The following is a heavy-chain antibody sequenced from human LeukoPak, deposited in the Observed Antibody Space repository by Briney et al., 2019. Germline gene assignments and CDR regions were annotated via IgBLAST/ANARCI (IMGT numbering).Heavy chain of an antibody. J-gene: IGHJ5*02. CDR3: ARDAPNWDWFDP. CDR1: GGPISSYY. CDR2: IYYSGST. D-gene: IGHD3-16*01. Sequence: PSETLSLTCTVSGGPISSYYWSWIRPPPGKGLEWIGYIYYSGSTNYNPSLKSRVTISVDTSKNQFSLKLSSVTAADTAVYYCARDAPNWDWFDPWGQGTLVTVSS. V-gene: IGHV4-59*12.